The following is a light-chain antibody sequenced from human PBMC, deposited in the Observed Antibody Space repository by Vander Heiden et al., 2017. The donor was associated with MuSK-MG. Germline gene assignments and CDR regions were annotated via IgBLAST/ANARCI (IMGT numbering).Light chain of an antibody. J-gene: IGKJ1*01. Sequence: EIVLTQSPGTLSLSPGERATLSCRASQSVSSSYLDWYQQKPGQAPRLLIYGASSRANGIPDRFSGSGSGTDFTLTSSRREPEDFAVYYGQQDSSSRTFGQGTKVEIK. CDR2: GAS. V-gene: IGKV3-20*01. CDR3: QQDSSSRT. CDR1: QSVSSSY.